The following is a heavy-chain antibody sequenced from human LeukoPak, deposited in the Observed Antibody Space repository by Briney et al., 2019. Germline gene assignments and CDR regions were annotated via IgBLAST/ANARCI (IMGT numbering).Heavy chain of an antibody. V-gene: IGHV3-30*18. Sequence: GGSLRLSCAASGFTFSSYGMHWVRQAPGKGLEWVAVISYDGSNKYYADSVKGRFTISRDNSKNTLYLQMNSLRAEDTAVNYCAKGHTYYDFWSGYYTAYYFDYWGQGTLVTVSS. CDR3: AKGHTYYDFWSGYYTAYYFDY. D-gene: IGHD3-3*01. J-gene: IGHJ4*02. CDR2: ISYDGSNK. CDR1: GFTFSSYG.